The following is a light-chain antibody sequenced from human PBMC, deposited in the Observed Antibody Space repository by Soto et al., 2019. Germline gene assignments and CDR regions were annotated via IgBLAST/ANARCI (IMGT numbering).Light chain of an antibody. J-gene: IGKJ1*01. CDR2: KAS. CDR1: QSISSW. V-gene: IGKV1-5*03. Sequence: DIQMTQSPSTLSASVGDRVTITCRASQSISSWLAWYQQKPGKVPKLLIYKASSLESGVPSRFSGSGSGTEFTLTISNLQPDDFATYFCQQYNTYRTFGQGTKVEIK. CDR3: QQYNTYRT.